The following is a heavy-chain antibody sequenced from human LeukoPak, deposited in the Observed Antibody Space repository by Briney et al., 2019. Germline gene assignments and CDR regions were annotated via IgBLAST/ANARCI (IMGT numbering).Heavy chain of an antibody. CDR1: GGSMTDYY. J-gene: IGHJ4*02. CDR2: IYSSGST. D-gene: IGHD1-1*01. V-gene: IGHV4-59*01. Sequence: PSETLSLTCTVSGGSMTDYYWTWIRHPREKGLEWIGYIYSSGSTNYNPSLLSRVTISLDTSKNQFSLRLNSVTAADTAVYYCARGPMQPTGLFYVDYFDYWGQGTLVTVSS. CDR3: ARGPMQPTGLFYVDYFDY.